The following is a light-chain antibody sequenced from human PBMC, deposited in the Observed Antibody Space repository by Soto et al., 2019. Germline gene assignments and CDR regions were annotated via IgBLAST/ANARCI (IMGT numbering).Light chain of an antibody. CDR3: PPYDSAVRGYV. CDR2: GNS. Sequence: QAVRTHPPSLSGAPFRKVAISCTWISSDVGAGYDVNWYHQLPGTATKLLIHGNSNRHSGVPDRCSGSKSGTSACLAITGIQAEDEADYLCPPYDSAVRGYV. V-gene: IGLV1-40*01. J-gene: IGLJ6*01. CDR1: SSDVGAGYD.